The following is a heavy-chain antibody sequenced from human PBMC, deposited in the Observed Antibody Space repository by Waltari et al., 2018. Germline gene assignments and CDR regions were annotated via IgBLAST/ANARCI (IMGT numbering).Heavy chain of an antibody. V-gene: IGHV4-59*01. CDR1: GGSISSYY. D-gene: IGHD6-13*01. J-gene: IGHJ3*02. CDR2: IYYSGRT. CDR3: ARGPSSSSPDDI. Sequence: QVQLQESGPGLVKPSETLSLTCTVSGGSISSYYWSWIRQPPGTGLEWIGYIYYSGRTNYNPSLKSRVTISVDTSKNQFALKLSSVTAADTAVYYCARGPSSSSPDDIWGQGTMVTVSS.